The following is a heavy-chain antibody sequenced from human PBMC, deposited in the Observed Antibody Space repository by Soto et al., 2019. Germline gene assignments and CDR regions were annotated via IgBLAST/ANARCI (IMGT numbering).Heavy chain of an antibody. CDR2: IYYSGST. Sequence: QLQLQESGPGLVKPSETLSLTCTVSGGSIGSSTSYWGWIRQPPGKGLKWIGSIYYSGSTYSNPFLTSRGTISVDPSTHQFSLQLRSVTAAYTAVYYCARHRRTGTTPNWFDPWGQGTLVTVSS. D-gene: IGHD1-1*01. CDR1: GGSIGSSTSY. CDR3: ARHRRTGTTPNWFDP. J-gene: IGHJ5*02. V-gene: IGHV4-39*01.